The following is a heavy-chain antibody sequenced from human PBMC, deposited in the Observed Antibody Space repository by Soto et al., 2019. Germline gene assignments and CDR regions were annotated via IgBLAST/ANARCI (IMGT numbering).Heavy chain of an antibody. CDR3: ARRWGRSFDYWFGP. V-gene: IGHV4-31*03. Sequence: SETLSLTCTVSSGSISSGGYHWSWIRQHPGQGLEWIGYIHYSGSTYYNPSLKSRVTISVDTSKNQFSLKLSSVTAADTAVYYCARRWGRSFDYWFGPWGQGSLVT. CDR1: SGSISSGGYH. CDR2: IHYSGST. J-gene: IGHJ5*02. D-gene: IGHD3-9*01.